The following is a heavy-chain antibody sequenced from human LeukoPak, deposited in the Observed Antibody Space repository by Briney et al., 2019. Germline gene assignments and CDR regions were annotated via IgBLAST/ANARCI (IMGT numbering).Heavy chain of an antibody. Sequence: GASVKVSCKGSDYTFTSYGISWVRQAPGQGLEWMGWISAYNGNTNYAQKFQGRVTMTTDTSTSTAYMELRSLRSDDTAVYYCAREIGGPDQFDPWGQGTLVTVSS. CDR2: ISAYNGNT. CDR3: AREIGGPDQFDP. J-gene: IGHJ5*02. CDR1: DYTFTSYG. D-gene: IGHD3-10*01. V-gene: IGHV1-18*01.